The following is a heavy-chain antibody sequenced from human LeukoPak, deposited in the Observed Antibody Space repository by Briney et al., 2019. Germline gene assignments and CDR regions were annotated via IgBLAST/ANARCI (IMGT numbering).Heavy chain of an antibody. Sequence: ASVKVSCKASGYTFTGYYMRWVRQAPGQGLEWMGWINPNSGGTNYAQKFQGRVTMTRDTSISTAYMELSRLRSDDTAVYYCARARYYCSGGSCYRGFPGYWGQGTLVTVSS. V-gene: IGHV1-2*02. CDR2: INPNSGGT. J-gene: IGHJ4*02. CDR1: GYTFTGYY. CDR3: ARARYYCSGGSCYRGFPGY. D-gene: IGHD2-15*01.